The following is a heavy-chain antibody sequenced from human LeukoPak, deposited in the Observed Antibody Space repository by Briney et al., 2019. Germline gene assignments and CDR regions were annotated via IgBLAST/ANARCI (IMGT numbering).Heavy chain of an antibody. Sequence: GGSLRLSCATSGFTFSSYAMSWVRQAPGKGLEWVSTISGSGTTTYYADSVKGRFTISRDNSKNTLYLQMNSLRAEDTAVYYCTKRPVVVITTPYFDYWGQGTLVTVSS. J-gene: IGHJ4*02. CDR1: GFTFSSYA. CDR2: ISGSGTTT. V-gene: IGHV3-23*01. D-gene: IGHD3-22*01. CDR3: TKRPVVVITTPYFDY.